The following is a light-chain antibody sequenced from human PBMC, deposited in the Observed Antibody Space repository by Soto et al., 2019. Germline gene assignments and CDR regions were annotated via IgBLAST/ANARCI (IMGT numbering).Light chain of an antibody. J-gene: IGLJ2*01. CDR2: NVS. Sequence: QSALTQPASVSGSPGQSITISCTGTSSDVGGWNYVSWYQHQPGKAPKLVIYNVSNRPSGVSSRFSGSKSGNTASLTISGRQAEDEGDYYCNSYTSSTTLVFGGGTKLTVL. CDR1: SSDVGGWNY. V-gene: IGLV2-14*03. CDR3: NSYTSSTTLV.